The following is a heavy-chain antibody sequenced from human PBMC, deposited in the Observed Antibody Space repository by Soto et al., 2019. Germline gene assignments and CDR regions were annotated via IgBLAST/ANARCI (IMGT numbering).Heavy chain of an antibody. D-gene: IGHD6-13*01. CDR2: ISWNSGSI. CDR1: GFTFDDYA. J-gene: IGHJ6*03. CDR3: AKDSTGGAAAQTDYYYYYMDV. Sequence: GGSLRLSCAASGFTFDDYAMHWVRQAPGKGLEWVSGISWNSGSIGYADSVKGRFTISRDNAKNSLYLQMNSLRAEDTALYYCAKDSTGGAAAQTDYYYYYMDVWGKGTTVTVSS. V-gene: IGHV3-9*01.